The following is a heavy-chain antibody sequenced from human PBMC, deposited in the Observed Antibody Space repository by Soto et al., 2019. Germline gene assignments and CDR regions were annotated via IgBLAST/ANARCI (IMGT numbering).Heavy chain of an antibody. Sequence: EVQLLESGGGLVQPGGSLRLSCAASGFTFSAYAMSWVRQVPGMGLEWVSSINVDDSAYYADSVKGRFTISRDNSKSTVFLELSSLRVEDTATFYCAKNYYFDHWGQGTQVTVSS. V-gene: IGHV3-23*01. CDR3: AKNYYFDH. J-gene: IGHJ4*02. CDR2: INVDDSA. CDR1: GFTFSAYA.